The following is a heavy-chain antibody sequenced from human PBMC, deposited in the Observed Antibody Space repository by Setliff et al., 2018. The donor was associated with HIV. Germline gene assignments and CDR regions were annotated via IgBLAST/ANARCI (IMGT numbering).Heavy chain of an antibody. CDR2: IYYSGSS. CDR3: ARWGEPAQKAFDL. D-gene: IGHD3-16*01. CDR1: GDSVSSYNYY. V-gene: IGHV4-31*03. J-gene: IGHJ3*01. Sequence: SETLSLTCKVSGDSVSSYNYYWSWIRQHPGKGLEWIGYIYYSGSSYYNPSVRSRVIMSLDTPENHFSLKLSSVTAADTAVYYCARWGEPAQKAFDLWGQGTMVTVSS.